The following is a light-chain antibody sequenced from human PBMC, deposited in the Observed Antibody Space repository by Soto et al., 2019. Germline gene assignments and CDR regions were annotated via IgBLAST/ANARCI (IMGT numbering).Light chain of an antibody. CDR2: GAS. CDR1: QSVSSSY. Sequence: EVVLTWPPPTLSFSPLERDKLSCGANQSVSSSYLAWYQQKPGQAPRLLIYGASRRATGIPDRFSGSGSGTDFTLTISRLEPEEFAVYYCQHYISSLRTFGQGTKV. J-gene: IGKJ1*01. CDR3: QHYISSLRT. V-gene: IGKV3-20*01.